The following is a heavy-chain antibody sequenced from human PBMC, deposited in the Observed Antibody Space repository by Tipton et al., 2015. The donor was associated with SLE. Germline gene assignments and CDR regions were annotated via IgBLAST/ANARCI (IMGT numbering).Heavy chain of an antibody. V-gene: IGHV3-33*06. CDR2: IWSDGNNK. J-gene: IGHJ6*03. CDR1: GFSFSNYA. Sequence: SLRLSCAASGFSFSNYAMHWVRQAPGKGLEWVAVIWSDGNNKYYADSLKGRFTISRDNSKNTLNLQMNRLRGEDTAVYYCAKDGAGATAYYMDVWGKGTTVTVSS. CDR3: AKDGAGATAYYMDV. D-gene: IGHD3-16*01.